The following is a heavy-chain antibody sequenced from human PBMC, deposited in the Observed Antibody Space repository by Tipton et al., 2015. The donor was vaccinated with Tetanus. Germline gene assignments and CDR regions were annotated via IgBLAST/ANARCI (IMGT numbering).Heavy chain of an antibody. D-gene: IGHD3-3*01. V-gene: IGHV3-30*18. J-gene: IGHJ6*02. CDR1: GFTFSSYG. CDR2: ISYDGSNK. Sequence: SLRLSCAASGFTFSSYGMHWVRQAPGKGLEWVAVISYDGSNKYYADSVKGRFTISRDNSKNTLYLQMNSLRAEDTAVYYCAKDFYDFWSGYYLDYYYYYGMDVWGQGTTVTVSS. CDR3: AKDFYDFWSGYYLDYYYYYGMDV.